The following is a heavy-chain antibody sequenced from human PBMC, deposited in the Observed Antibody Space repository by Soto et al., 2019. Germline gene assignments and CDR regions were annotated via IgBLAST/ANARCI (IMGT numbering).Heavy chain of an antibody. Sequence: GGSLRLSCAASGFTVSSNYMSWVRQAPGKGLEWVSVIYSGGSTYYADSVKGRFTISRDNSKNTLYLQMNSLRAEDTAVYYCARHPERIAQIGWFDPWGQGTLVTV. CDR1: GFTVSSNY. J-gene: IGHJ5*02. CDR3: ARHPERIAQIGWFDP. D-gene: IGHD6-13*01. V-gene: IGHV3-66*04. CDR2: IYSGGST.